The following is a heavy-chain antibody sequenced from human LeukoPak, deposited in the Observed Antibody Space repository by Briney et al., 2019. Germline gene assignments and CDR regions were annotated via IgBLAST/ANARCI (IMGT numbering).Heavy chain of an antibody. Sequence: PSETLSLTCTVSGYSISSGYYWGWIRQPPGKGLEWIGSIYYSGSTYYNPSLKSRVTISVDTSKNQFSLKLSSVTAADTAVYYCARHPRFSGSYLYYYYYMDVWGKGTTVTVSS. V-gene: IGHV4-38-2*02. D-gene: IGHD1-26*01. CDR2: IYYSGST. CDR3: ARHPRFSGSYLYYYYYMDV. CDR1: GYSISSGYY. J-gene: IGHJ6*03.